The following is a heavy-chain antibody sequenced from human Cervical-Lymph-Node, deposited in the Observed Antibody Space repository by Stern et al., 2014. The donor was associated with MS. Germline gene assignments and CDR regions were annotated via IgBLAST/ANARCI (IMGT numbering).Heavy chain of an antibody. V-gene: IGHV1-58*01. CDR2: IVVGRGEP. Sequence: QMQLVQSGPEVKKPGTSVKVSCKASGFTFTSSAVQWVRQARGQRLEWIGWIVVGRGEPNYAQKFQERVTITRDMSTSTAYMELSSLRSEDTAVYYCAAAGITIFGVGTIDYWGQGTLVTVSS. J-gene: IGHJ4*02. CDR3: AAAGITIFGVGTIDY. CDR1: GFTFTSSA. D-gene: IGHD3-3*01.